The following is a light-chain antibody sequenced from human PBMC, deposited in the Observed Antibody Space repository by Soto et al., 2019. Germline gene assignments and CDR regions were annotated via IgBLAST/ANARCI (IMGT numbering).Light chain of an antibody. V-gene: IGLV4-69*01. CDR2: LTNDGSH. Sequence: QSVLTQSLSASASLGASVKLTCTLSGGHSSYAIAWHQQQPEKGPRYLMNLTNDGSHTKGDGIPDRFSGSSSGAERYLTISSLQSEDEADYYCQTWATGIRVFGGGTKLTVL. CDR1: GGHSSYA. CDR3: QTWATGIRV. J-gene: IGLJ3*02.